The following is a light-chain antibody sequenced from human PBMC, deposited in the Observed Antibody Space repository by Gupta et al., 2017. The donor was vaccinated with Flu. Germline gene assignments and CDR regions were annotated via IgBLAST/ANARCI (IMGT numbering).Light chain of an antibody. CDR3: QQRSSWPIT. Sequence: EIVLTQSPATLSLSPGERATLSCRASQSVASYLAWYQQKPGQASRLLISDASNRATAIPARFSGSGSGTDFTLTISSLQPEDFALYYCQQRSSWPITFGQGTRLEIK. CDR2: DAS. J-gene: IGKJ5*01. V-gene: IGKV3-11*01. CDR1: QSVASY.